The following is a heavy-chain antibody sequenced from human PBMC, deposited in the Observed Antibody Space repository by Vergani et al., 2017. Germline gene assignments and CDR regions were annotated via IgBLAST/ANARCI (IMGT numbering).Heavy chain of an antibody. D-gene: IGHD2-15*01. J-gene: IGHJ4*02. Sequence: QLQLQESGPGLVKPSETLSLTCTVSGGSISSSSYYWGWIRQPPGKGLEWIGSINYSGSTYYNPPLKSRVTISVDTSKNQFSLKLSSVTAEDTAVYYCARREVVGGCIDYWGQGTLVTVSS. V-gene: IGHV4-39*01. CDR1: GGSISSSSYY. CDR2: INYSGST. CDR3: ARREVVGGCIDY.